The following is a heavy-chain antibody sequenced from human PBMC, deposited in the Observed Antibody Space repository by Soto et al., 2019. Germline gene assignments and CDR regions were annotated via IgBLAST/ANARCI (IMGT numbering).Heavy chain of an antibody. V-gene: IGHV3-33*01. J-gene: IGHJ3*02. Sequence: QVQLVESGGGVVQPGRSLRLSCAASGFTFSSYGMHWVRQAPGKGLEWVAVIWYDGSNKYYADSVKGRFTISRDNSKNTLYLQMNSLRAEDTAVYYCAREGFREYAFDIWGQGTMVTVSS. CDR3: AREGFREYAFDI. CDR2: IWYDGSNK. CDR1: GFTFSSYG. D-gene: IGHD3-3*01.